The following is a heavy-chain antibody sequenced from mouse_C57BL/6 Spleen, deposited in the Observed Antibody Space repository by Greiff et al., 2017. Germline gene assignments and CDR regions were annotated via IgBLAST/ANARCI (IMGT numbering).Heavy chain of an antibody. V-gene: IGHV1-81*01. D-gene: IGHD1-1*01. CDR3: ARWGTTVVRDWYFDV. Sequence: QVQLQQSGAELARPGASVKLSCKASGYTFTSYGISWVKQRTGQGLEWIGEIYPRSGNTYYNEKFKGKATLTADKSSSTAYMELRSLTSEDSAVYFCARWGTTVVRDWYFDVWGTGTTVTVSS. CDR1: GYTFTSYG. J-gene: IGHJ1*03. CDR2: IYPRSGNT.